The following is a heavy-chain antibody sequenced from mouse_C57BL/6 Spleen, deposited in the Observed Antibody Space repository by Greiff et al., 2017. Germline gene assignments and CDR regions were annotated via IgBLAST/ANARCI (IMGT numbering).Heavy chain of an antibody. CDR1: GFTFSSYT. CDR2: ISGGGGNT. D-gene: IGHD2-3*01. CDR3: ARRGDGYYFDY. Sequence: EVQRVESGGGLVKPGGSLKLSCAASGFTFSSYTMSWVRQTPEKRLEWVATISGGGGNTYYPDSVKGRFTISRDNAKNTLYLQMSSLRSEDTALYYCARRGDGYYFDYWGQGTTLTVSS. V-gene: IGHV5-9*01. J-gene: IGHJ2*01.